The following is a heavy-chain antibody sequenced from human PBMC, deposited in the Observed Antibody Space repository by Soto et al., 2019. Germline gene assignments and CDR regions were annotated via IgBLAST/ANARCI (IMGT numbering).Heavy chain of an antibody. CDR1: SDSIAGENW. CDR3: ARVFSSGSGWMYYFDF. V-gene: IGHV4-4*02. D-gene: IGHD6-25*01. J-gene: IGHJ4*02. Sequence: QVQLQESGPGLVKPSETLSLTCTVSSDSIAGENWWSWVRQPPGMGLAWIGEIFHTGGTNYNPSLKVRVTMEVDKSTNQFSLKLISATAADTAVYYWARVFSSGSGWMYYFDFWGQGTLVSVSS. CDR2: IFHTGGT.